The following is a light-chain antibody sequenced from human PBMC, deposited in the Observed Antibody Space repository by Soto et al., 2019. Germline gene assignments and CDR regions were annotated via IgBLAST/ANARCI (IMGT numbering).Light chain of an antibody. CDR1: QSVSSH. Sequence: EIVLTQSPATLSLSPGERATLSCRASQSVSSHLAWYQQKPGQSPRLLIYDASNRATGTPARFSGSGSGTDFTLTISSLEPEDFAFYFCQQRSHWPTFGQGTKVEIK. CDR3: QQRSHWPT. V-gene: IGKV3-11*01. CDR2: DAS. J-gene: IGKJ1*01.